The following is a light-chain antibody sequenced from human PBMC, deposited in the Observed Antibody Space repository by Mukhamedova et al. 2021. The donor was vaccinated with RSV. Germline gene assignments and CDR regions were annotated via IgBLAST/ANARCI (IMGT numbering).Light chain of an antibody. Sequence: WYQRRVHGKAPKLLIHSASTLESGVPSRFRGSESGTDFTLTISSLQPEDAVTYYCQQANTFPVTFGGGTKVEI. CDR3: QQANTFPVT. V-gene: IGKV1D-12*01. J-gene: IGKJ4*01. CDR2: SAS.